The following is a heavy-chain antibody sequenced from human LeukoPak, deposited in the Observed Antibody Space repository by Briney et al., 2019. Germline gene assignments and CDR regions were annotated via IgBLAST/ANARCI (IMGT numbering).Heavy chain of an antibody. CDR2: INHSGST. J-gene: IGHJ5*02. CDR3: ARGTSYCSSTSCYQSWFDP. Sequence: PSETLSLTCAVYGGSFSGYYWSWIRQPPGKGLEWIGEINHSGSTNYNPSLKSRVTISVDTSKNQFSLKLSSVTAADTAVYYCARGTSYCSSTSCYQSWFDPWGQGTLVTVSS. V-gene: IGHV4-34*01. D-gene: IGHD2-2*01. CDR1: GGSFSGYY.